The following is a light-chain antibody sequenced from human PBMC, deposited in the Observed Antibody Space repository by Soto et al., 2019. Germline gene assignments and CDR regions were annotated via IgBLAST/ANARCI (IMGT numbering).Light chain of an antibody. J-gene: IGKJ1*01. CDR1: QSVLYSSNNKNY. Sequence: DIVMTQSPDSLAVSLGESATINCKSSQSVLYSSNNKNYLAWYQQKAGQPPKLLIYWASTRESGVPDRFSGSGSGTDFTLTISSLQAEDVAVYYCQQHYNTPWTFGQGTKV. V-gene: IGKV4-1*01. CDR2: WAS. CDR3: QQHYNTPWT.